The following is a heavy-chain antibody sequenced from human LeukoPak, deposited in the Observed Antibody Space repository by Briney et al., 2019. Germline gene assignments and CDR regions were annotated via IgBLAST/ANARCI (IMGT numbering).Heavy chain of an antibody. CDR3: AKAGMRQWLVRGLNWFGP. Sequence: GGSLRLSCAASGFTFSSYGMHWVRQAPGKGLEWVAVISYDGSNKYYADSVKGRFTISRDNSKNTLYLQMNSLRAEDTAVYYCAKAGMRQWLVRGLNWFGPWGQGTLVTVSS. D-gene: IGHD6-19*01. V-gene: IGHV3-30*18. J-gene: IGHJ5*02. CDR1: GFTFSSYG. CDR2: ISYDGSNK.